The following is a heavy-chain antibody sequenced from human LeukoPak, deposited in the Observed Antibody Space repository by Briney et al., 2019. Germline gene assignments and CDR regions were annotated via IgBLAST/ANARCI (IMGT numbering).Heavy chain of an antibody. J-gene: IGHJ4*02. V-gene: IGHV1-46*01. Sequence: ASVKVSCKASGYTFTSYLMHWVRQAPGQGLGWMGIINPSGGSTNYAQKFQGRVTITRNTSISTAYMELSSLRSEDTAVYYCARAYTGHYIGGFDYWGQGTLVTVSS. CDR2: INPSGGST. CDR1: GYTFTSYL. D-gene: IGHD3-16*01. CDR3: ARAYTGHYIGGFDY.